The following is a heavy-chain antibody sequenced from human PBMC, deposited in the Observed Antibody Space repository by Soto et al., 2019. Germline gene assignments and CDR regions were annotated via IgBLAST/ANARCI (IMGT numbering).Heavy chain of an antibody. V-gene: IGHV1-2*04. CDR3: ARGFGSAVYASHFDY. Sequence: ASVKVSCKASGYTFTGYYMHWVRQAPGQGLEWMGWINPNSGGTNYAQKFQGWVTMTRDTSISTAYMELSSLRVEDTAVYYCARGFGSAVYASHFDYWGQGTPVTVSS. CDR1: GYTFTGYY. D-gene: IGHD3-16*01. J-gene: IGHJ4*02. CDR2: INPNSGGT.